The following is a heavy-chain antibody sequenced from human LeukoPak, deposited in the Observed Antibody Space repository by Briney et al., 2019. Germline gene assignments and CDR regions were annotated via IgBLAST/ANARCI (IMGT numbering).Heavy chain of an antibody. CDR2: IYYSGST. CDR3: ARLEDEYYFDY. J-gene: IGHJ4*02. V-gene: IGHV4-39*01. CDR1: GGSISSSSYY. D-gene: IGHD5-24*01. Sequence: SETLSLTCTVSGGSISSSSYYWGWIRQPPGKGLEWIGSIYYSGSTYYNPSLKSRVTISVDTSKNQFSLKLSSVTAADTAVYYCARLEDEYYFDYWGQGTLVTVSS.